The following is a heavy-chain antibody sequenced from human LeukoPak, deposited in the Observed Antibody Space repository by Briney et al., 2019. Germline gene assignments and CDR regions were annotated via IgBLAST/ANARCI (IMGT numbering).Heavy chain of an antibody. CDR3: ASDCSSTSCPLDAFDI. J-gene: IGHJ3*02. CDR2: IYYSGST. CDR1: GGSISSYY. D-gene: IGHD2-2*01. V-gene: IGHV4-59*08. Sequence: PSETLSLTCTVSGGSISSYYWSWIRQPPGKGLEWIGYIYYSGSTNYNPSLKSRVTISVDTSKNQFSLKLSSVTAADTAVYYCASDCSSTSCPLDAFDIWGQGTMVTVSS.